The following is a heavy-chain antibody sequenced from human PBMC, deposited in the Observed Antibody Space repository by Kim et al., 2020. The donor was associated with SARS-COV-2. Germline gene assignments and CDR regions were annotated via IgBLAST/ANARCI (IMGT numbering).Heavy chain of an antibody. CDR2: IHHTGST. CDR3: GKPYTSSPHSPHLL. CDR1: DSSIKDYF. V-gene: IGHV4-59*03. Sequence: SETLSLTCVVSDSSIKDYFWSWIRQSPEKGLEWIGNIHHTGSTNYNPSLESRVTISIDISMKQFSLKLNSVTAADTAVYYGGKPYTSSPHSPHLLWSPGTLITVSA. D-gene: IGHD3-16*01. J-gene: IGHJ4*02.